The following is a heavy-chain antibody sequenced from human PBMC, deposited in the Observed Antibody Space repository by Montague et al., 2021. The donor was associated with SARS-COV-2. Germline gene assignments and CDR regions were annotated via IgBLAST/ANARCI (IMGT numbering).Heavy chain of an antibody. Sequence: SETLSLTCTVTGDSVTSDKYYWSWIRQPPGKGLEWIGFIYDSGSTSYNPSLHSRVTITIDTSKNQFSLNLMSVTPADTADYYCVKGSGYPWGQGTLVTVSS. CDR2: IYDSGST. CDR1: GDSVTSDKYY. D-gene: IGHD3-22*01. CDR3: VKGSGYP. V-gene: IGHV4-61*01. J-gene: IGHJ5*02.